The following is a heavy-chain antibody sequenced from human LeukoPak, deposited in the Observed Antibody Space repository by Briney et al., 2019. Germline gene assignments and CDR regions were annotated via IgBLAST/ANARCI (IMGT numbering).Heavy chain of an antibody. CDR3: AKDPYSSGSGISWGWLDP. J-gene: IGHJ5*02. CDR2: ISYDGSNK. CDR1: GFTFSSYA. Sequence: GGSLRLSCAASGFTFSSYAMHWVRQAPGKGLVWVAVISYDGSNKYYADSVKGRFTISRDNSKNTLYLQMNSLRAEDTAIYYCAKDPYSSGSGISWGWLDPWGQGTLVTVSS. D-gene: IGHD3-10*01. V-gene: IGHV3-30*04.